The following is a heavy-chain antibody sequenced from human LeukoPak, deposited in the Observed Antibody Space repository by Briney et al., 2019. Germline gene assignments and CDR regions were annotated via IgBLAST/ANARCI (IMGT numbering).Heavy chain of an antibody. Sequence: SVNVSFKASGGTFSSYAIGWVRQAPGQGLEWMGRIIPILGIANYAQKFQGRVTITADKSTSTAYMELSSLRSEDTAVYYCARDGSGEYYYDSSGYYDYWGQGTLVAVSS. CDR1: GGTFSSYA. D-gene: IGHD3-22*01. CDR3: ARDGSGEYYYDSSGYYDY. CDR2: IIPILGIA. J-gene: IGHJ4*02. V-gene: IGHV1-69*04.